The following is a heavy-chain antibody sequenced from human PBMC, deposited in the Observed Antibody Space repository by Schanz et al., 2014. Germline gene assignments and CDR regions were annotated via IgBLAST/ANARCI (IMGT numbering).Heavy chain of an antibody. CDR2: INPSGVST. J-gene: IGHJ4*02. CDR3: ARGRTFDY. Sequence: QVQLVQSGTEVKKPGASVKVSCKASGYIFTSYSMHWVRQAPGQGLEWLGIINPSGVSTSSAQEFQGRVTMTRDTSTSTLQMELSSLRSEDTAVYYCARGRTFDYWGQGTLVTVSS. V-gene: IGHV1-46*01. CDR1: GYIFTSYS.